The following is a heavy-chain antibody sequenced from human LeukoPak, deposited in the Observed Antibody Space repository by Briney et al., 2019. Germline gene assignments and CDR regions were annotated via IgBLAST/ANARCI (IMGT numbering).Heavy chain of an antibody. CDR1: GGSISSYY. Sequence: SETLSLTCTVSGGSISSYYWSWIRQPPGKGLEWIGYIYYSGSTNYNPSLKCRVTISVDTSKNQFSLKLSSVTAADTAVYYCARDYSNYAVAFDIWGQGTMVTVSS. CDR2: IYYSGST. J-gene: IGHJ3*02. V-gene: IGHV4-59*01. D-gene: IGHD4-11*01. CDR3: ARDYSNYAVAFDI.